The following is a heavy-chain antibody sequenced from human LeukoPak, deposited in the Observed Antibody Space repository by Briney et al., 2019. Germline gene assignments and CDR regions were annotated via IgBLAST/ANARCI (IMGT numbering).Heavy chain of an antibody. Sequence: SETLSLTCAVYGGSFSGYYWSWLRQPPGKGLEWLGEINHSGSTNYNPSLKSRVTISVDTSKNQFSLKLSSVTAADTAVYYCARRGTFTYYDILTGYKSGGFQHWGQGTLVTVSS. CDR2: INHSGST. D-gene: IGHD3-9*01. J-gene: IGHJ1*01. V-gene: IGHV4-34*01. CDR3: ARRGTFTYYDILTGYKSGGFQH. CDR1: GGSFSGYY.